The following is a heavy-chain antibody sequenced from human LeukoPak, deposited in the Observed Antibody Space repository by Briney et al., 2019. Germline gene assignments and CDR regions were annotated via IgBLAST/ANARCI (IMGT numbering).Heavy chain of an antibody. CDR2: INPNSGGT. J-gene: IGHJ4*02. D-gene: IGHD3-10*01. CDR3: ATSGYGSGSYYNY. CDR1: GYSFTDYY. Sequence: ASVKVSCKASGYSFTDYYMYWVRQAPGQGLECMGWINPNSGGTNYVQKFQGRVTMTRDTSISTAYMELSRLRSDDTAVYYCATSGYGSGSYYNYWGQGTLVTVSS. V-gene: IGHV1-2*02.